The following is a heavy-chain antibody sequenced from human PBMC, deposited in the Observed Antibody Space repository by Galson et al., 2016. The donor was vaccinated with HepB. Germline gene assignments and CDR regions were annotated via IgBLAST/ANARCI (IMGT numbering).Heavy chain of an antibody. Sequence: SVKVSCKASGYIFSRYTMHWVRQAPGQRLEWMGWINPGNGNTKYSQKFQGGVTFSGDTSASTGYMELSSLRSEDTAVYYCARVGEDFSSGYSSGLAYWGLGALVTDSP. CDR3: ARVGEDFSSGYSSGLAY. J-gene: IGHJ4*02. V-gene: IGHV1-3*01. D-gene: IGHD3-3*01. CDR1: GYIFSRYT. CDR2: INPGNGNT.